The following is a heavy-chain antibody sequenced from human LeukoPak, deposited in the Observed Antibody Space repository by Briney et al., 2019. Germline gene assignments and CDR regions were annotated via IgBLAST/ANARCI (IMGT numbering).Heavy chain of an antibody. CDR3: ARGVSAIFGVVPNWFDP. CDR2: ISSNGGST. V-gene: IGHV3-64*01. Sequence: GGSLRLSCAASGFTFSSYAMHWVRQAPGKGLEYVSAISSNGGSTYYANSVKGRFTISRDNSKNTLYLQMGSLRAEDMAVYYCARGVSAIFGVVPNWFDPWGQGTLVTVSS. D-gene: IGHD3-3*01. J-gene: IGHJ5*02. CDR1: GFTFSSYA.